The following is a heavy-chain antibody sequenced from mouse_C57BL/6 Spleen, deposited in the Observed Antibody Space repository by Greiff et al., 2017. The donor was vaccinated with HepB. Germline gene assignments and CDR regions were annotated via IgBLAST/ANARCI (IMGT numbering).Heavy chain of an antibody. J-gene: IGHJ4*01. D-gene: IGHD1-1*01. V-gene: IGHV3-6*01. CDR2: ISYDGSN. CDR3: ARDPSLGSSFYAMDY. CDR1: GYSITSGYY. Sequence: EVKVEESGPGLVKPSQSLSLTCSVTGYSITSGYYWNWIRQFPGNKLEWMGYISYDGSNNYNPSLKNRISITRDTAKNQFFLKLNSVTTEDTATYYCARDPSLGSSFYAMDYWGQGTSVTVSS.